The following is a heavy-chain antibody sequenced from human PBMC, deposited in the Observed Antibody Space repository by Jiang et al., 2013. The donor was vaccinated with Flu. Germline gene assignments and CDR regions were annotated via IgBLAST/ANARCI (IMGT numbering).Heavy chain of an antibody. CDR3: ATTTFYDSGGMDV. V-gene: IGHV5-51*01. CDR2: IYPGDSDT. Sequence: IGWVRQMPGKGLEWMGIIYPGDSDTRYSPSFQGQVTISADKSISTAYLQWSSLKASDTAMYYCATTTFYDSGGMDVWGQGTTVTVSS. D-gene: IGHD3-22*01. J-gene: IGHJ6*02.